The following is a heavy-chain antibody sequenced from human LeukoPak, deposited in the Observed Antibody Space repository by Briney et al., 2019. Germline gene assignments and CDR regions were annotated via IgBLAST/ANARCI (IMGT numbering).Heavy chain of an antibody. D-gene: IGHD6-19*01. Sequence: GASVKVSCKASGYTFTSYDISWVRQAPGQGLEWVGWISAYNGNTNYAQKLQGRVTMTTDTSTSTAYMELRSLRSDDTAVYYCARDRPRRSSGWLFDYWGQGTLVTVSS. CDR1: GYTFTSYD. V-gene: IGHV1-18*01. CDR3: ARDRPRRSSGWLFDY. J-gene: IGHJ4*02. CDR2: ISAYNGNT.